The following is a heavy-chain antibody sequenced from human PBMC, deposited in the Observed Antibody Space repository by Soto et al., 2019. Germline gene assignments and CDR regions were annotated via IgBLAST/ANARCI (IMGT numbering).Heavy chain of an antibody. CDR3: ARLSSRMINAFDI. J-gene: IGHJ3*02. V-gene: IGHV4-30-4*01. CDR2: IYYSGST. CDR1: GGSISSGDYY. D-gene: IGHD3-16*01. Sequence: QVQLQASGPGLVKPSQTLSLTCTVSGGSISSGDYYWSWIRQPPGKGLEWIGYIYYSGSTYYNPSLKSRVTLSVDTSKNQFSLKLSSVTAADTAVYYCARLSSRMINAFDIWGQGTMVTVSS.